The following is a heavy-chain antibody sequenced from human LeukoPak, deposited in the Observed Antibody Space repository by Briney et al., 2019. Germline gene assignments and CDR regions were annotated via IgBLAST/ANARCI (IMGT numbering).Heavy chain of an antibody. D-gene: IGHD3-3*01. CDR2: YTSGST. Sequence: YTSGSTNYNPSLKSRVTMSVDTSKNQFSLKLSSVTAADTAVYYCARGYDFWSGGSQQAFDYWGQGTLVTVSS. J-gene: IGHJ4*02. CDR3: ARGYDFWSGGSQQAFDY. V-gene: IGHV4-4*07.